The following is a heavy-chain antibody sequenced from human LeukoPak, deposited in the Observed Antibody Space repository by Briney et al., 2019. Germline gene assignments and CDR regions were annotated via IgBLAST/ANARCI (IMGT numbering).Heavy chain of an antibody. CDR3: ARDHYYGSGSSAGEEFDY. Sequence: GGSLRLSCAASGFTFSSYAMHWVRQAPGKGLEWVAVISYDGSNKYYADSVMGRFTISRDNSKNTLYLQMNSLRAEDTAVYYCARDHYYGSGSSAGEEFDYWGQGTLVTVSS. CDR1: GFTFSSYA. D-gene: IGHD3-10*01. V-gene: IGHV3-30-3*01. J-gene: IGHJ4*02. CDR2: ISYDGSNK.